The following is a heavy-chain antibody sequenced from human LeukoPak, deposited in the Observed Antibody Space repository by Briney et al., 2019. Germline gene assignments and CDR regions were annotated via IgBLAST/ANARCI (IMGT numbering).Heavy chain of an antibody. V-gene: IGHV4-39*01. Sequence: PSETLSLTCAVYGGSFSSSSYYWGWIRQPPGKGLEWIGSIYYSGSTYYNPSLKSRVTISVDTSKNQFSLKLSSVTAADTAVYYCASPYSSSWYFDYWGQGTLVTVSS. CDR1: GGSFSSSSYY. J-gene: IGHJ4*02. CDR3: ASPYSSSWYFDY. D-gene: IGHD6-13*01. CDR2: IYYSGST.